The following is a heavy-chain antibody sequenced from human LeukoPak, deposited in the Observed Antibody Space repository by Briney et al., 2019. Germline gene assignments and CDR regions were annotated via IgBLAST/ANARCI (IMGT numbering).Heavy chain of an antibody. CDR2: ISGGSGPR. CDR1: GFTFDNYS. CDR3: AGDLVEVTTGWFDP. D-gene: IGHD2-21*02. Sequence: GGSLRLSCVAAGFTFDNYSLNWIRQAPGKGLEWISYISGGSGPRYYADSVKGRFTISRDNAKNSLYLQMNSLRAEDTAVYYCAGDLVEVTTGWFDPWGQGTLVTVSS. J-gene: IGHJ5*02. V-gene: IGHV3-48*04.